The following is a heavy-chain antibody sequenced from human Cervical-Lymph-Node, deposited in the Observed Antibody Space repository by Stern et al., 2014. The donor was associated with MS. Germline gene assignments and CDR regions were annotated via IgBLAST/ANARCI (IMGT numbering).Heavy chain of an antibody. CDR2: IGVGSGNT. Sequence: LQLVESGPEVKKPGTSVKVSCKASGFTFTSSAVQWVRQARGQRLAWIGWIGVGSGNTNYAQKFQERVTITRDMSTSTAYMELSSLRSEDTAVYYCAAEPMYYSDSVGAFDIWGQGTMVTVSS. V-gene: IGHV1-58*01. CDR1: GFTFTSSA. CDR3: AAEPMYYSDSVGAFDI. D-gene: IGHD3-22*01. J-gene: IGHJ3*02.